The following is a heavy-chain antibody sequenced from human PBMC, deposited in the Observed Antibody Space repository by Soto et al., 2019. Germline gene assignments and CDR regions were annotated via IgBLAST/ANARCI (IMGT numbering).Heavy chain of an antibody. Sequence: QVHLVQSGAEVKKPGSSVKVSCKASGGSFNNYPITWVRQAPGQGLEWMGGTIPIYGTANYAQRFQGRVTITADDSTSTAYMELNSLTSDDTAVYFCAGGRGYHGDDHYYYFDMDVWGQGTTVTVSS. CDR3: AGGRGYHGDDHYYYFDMDV. CDR1: GGSFNNYP. CDR2: TIPIYGTA. J-gene: IGHJ6*02. V-gene: IGHV1-69*01. D-gene: IGHD4-17*01.